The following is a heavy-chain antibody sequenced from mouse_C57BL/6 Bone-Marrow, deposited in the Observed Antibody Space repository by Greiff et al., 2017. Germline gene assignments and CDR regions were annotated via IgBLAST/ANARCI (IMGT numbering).Heavy chain of an antibody. CDR1: GFTFSSYA. V-gene: IGHV5-9-1*02. D-gene: IGHD1-1*01. J-gene: IGHJ4*01. Sequence: EVQLQESGEGLVKPGGSLKLSCAASGFTFSSYAMSWVRQTPEKRLEWVAYISSGGDYIYYADTVKGRFTISRDHARNTLYLQMSSLKSEDTAMYYCTRSAVGDWGSMDYWGQGTSVTVSS. CDR2: ISSGGDYI. CDR3: TRSAVGDWGSMDY.